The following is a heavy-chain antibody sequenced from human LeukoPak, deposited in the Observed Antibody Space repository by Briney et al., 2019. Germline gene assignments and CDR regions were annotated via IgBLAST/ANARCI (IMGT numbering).Heavy chain of an antibody. J-gene: IGHJ4*02. Sequence: GGSLRLSCAASAFPFSTYVMSWVRQAPGGGLEWILSISGDGARTYYTNSVKGRLTISRDNPKNTLFLQVNSLRVGDTAVYYCAKGGLTTPLHYWGQGTLVTVSS. CDR1: AFPFSTYV. V-gene: IGHV3-23*01. CDR3: AKGGLTTPLHY. CDR2: ISGDGART. D-gene: IGHD1-14*01.